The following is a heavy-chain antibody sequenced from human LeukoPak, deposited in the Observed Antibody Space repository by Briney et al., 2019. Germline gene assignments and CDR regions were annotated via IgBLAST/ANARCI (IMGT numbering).Heavy chain of an antibody. V-gene: IGHV5-51*01. Sequence: GESLKISCKGSGYSFTSYWIGWVRQMPGKGLEWMGIIYPGDSDTRYSPSFQGQVTISADKSISTAYLQWSSLKASDTAMYYCARLDLEDFVVVPAANAGWCDYWGQGTLVTVSS. D-gene: IGHD2-2*01. CDR3: ARLDLEDFVVVPAANAGWCDY. CDR2: IYPGDSDT. J-gene: IGHJ4*02. CDR1: GYSFTSYW.